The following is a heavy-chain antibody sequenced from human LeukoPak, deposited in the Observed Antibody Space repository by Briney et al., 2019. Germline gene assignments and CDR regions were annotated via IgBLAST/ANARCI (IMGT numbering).Heavy chain of an antibody. CDR3: AKRDDYYDSSGYYYQYYFDY. CDR2: ISGSGGST. V-gene: IGHV3-23*01. D-gene: IGHD3-22*01. CDR1: GFTFSSYA. J-gene: IGHJ4*02. Sequence: PGGSLRLSCAASGFTFSSYAMSWVRQAPGKGLEWVSAISGSGGSTYYADSVKGRFTISRDNSKNTLYLQMNSLRAEDTAVYYCAKRDDYYDSSGYYYQYYFDYWGQGTLVTVSS.